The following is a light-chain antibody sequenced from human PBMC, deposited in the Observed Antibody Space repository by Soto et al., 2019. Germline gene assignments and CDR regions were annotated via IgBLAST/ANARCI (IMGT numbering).Light chain of an antibody. CDR3: QQSHKWYT. Sequence: EIVLTQSPATLSVSPGERATLSCRASQNIDRHLHWYQQKPGQAPRLLIYGASARATGIPARFSGSGSGTEFTLTISSLQSEDFALYFCQQSHKWYTFGQGTKVDI. J-gene: IGKJ2*01. CDR2: GAS. V-gene: IGKV3-15*01. CDR1: QNIDRH.